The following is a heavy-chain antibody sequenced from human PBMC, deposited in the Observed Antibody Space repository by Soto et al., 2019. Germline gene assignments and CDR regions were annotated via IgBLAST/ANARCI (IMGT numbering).Heavy chain of an antibody. CDR3: ARSITMVRGVIPHDAFDI. D-gene: IGHD3-10*01. Sequence: GGSLRLSFVASGFTFSTYGMSGVRQAPGKGLEWVSAVTPSGGETYYADYVQGRFTISRDNSKNTLYLQMHSLRAEDTAVYYCARSITMVRGVIPHDAFDIWGQGTMVPVSS. V-gene: IGHV3-23*01. J-gene: IGHJ3*02. CDR1: GFTFSTYG. CDR2: VTPSGGET.